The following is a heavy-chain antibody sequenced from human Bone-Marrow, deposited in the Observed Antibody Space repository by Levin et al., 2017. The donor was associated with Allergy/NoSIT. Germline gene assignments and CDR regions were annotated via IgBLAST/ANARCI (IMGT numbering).Heavy chain of an antibody. D-gene: IGHD1-1*01. Sequence: SGPTLVKPTQTLTLTCTFSGFSLTTSRVGVGWIRQPPGKALEWLAFIYGDDDKRFSPSLKTRLTITRDTSKNQVILTLTNVDPVDTATYYCAHSSTASYWSFNYWGQGTLVTVSP. V-gene: IGHV2-5*02. CDR2: IYGDDDK. J-gene: IGHJ4*01. CDR3: AHSSTASYWSFNY. CDR1: GFSLTTSRVG.